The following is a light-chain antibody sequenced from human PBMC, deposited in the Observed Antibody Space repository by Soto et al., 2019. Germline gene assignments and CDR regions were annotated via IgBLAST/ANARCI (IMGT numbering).Light chain of an antibody. J-gene: IGKJ5*01. V-gene: IGKV3D-11*02. CDR2: DAS. CDR3: QQRRYWQVT. CDR1: QSVSSN. Sequence: EIVMTQSPATLSVSPGERATLSCRASQSVSSNLAWYQQKPGQAPRLLIYDASERATGIPARFSGSGSGTDFTLTISSLEPEDFAIYYCQQRRYWQVTFGQGTRLEIK.